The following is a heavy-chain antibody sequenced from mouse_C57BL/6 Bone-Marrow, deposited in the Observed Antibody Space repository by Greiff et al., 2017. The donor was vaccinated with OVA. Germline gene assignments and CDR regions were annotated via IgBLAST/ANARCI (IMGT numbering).Heavy chain of an antibody. CDR2: INPYNGGT. V-gene: IGHV1-19*01. CDR1: GYTFTDYY. CDR3: ARSEWLPPFAY. D-gene: IGHD2-2*01. Sequence: VQLQQSGPVLVKPGASVKMSCKASGYTFTDYYMNWVKQSHGKSLEWIGVINPYNGGTSYNQKFKGKATLTVDKSSSTAYMELNSLTSEDAAVYYCARSEWLPPFAYWGQGTLVTVSA. J-gene: IGHJ3*01.